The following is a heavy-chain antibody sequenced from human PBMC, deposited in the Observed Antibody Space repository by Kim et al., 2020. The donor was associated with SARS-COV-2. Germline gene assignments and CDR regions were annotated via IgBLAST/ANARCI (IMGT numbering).Heavy chain of an antibody. V-gene: IGHV3-30*04. CDR1: GFTFSSYA. Sequence: GGSLRLSCAASGFTFSSYAMHWVRQAPGKGLEWVAVISYDGSNKYYADSVKGRFTISRDNSKNTLYLQMNGLRAEDTAVYYCARAGEMWVEMATIWAPWGQGTLVTVSS. D-gene: IGHD5-12*01. CDR3: ARAGEMWVEMATIWAP. CDR2: ISYDGSNK. J-gene: IGHJ5*02.